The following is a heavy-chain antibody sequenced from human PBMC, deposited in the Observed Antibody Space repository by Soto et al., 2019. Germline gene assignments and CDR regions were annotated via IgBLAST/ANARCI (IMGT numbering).Heavy chain of an antibody. CDR2: ISAYNGNT. Sequence: QVQLVQSRAEVKKPGASVKVSCKASGYTFTSSGIRWVRQAPGQGLEWMGWISAYNGNTNYAQNLQGRVTMTTDTATSTAYMELRSLSSDDTGVYSCARESIASRPDYWGQGTLVTVSS. J-gene: IGHJ4*02. CDR3: ARESIASRPDY. V-gene: IGHV1-18*01. CDR1: GYTFTSSG. D-gene: IGHD6-6*01.